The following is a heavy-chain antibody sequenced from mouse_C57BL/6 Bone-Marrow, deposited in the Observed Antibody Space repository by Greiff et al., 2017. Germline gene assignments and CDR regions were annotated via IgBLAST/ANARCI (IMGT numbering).Heavy chain of an antibody. J-gene: IGHJ1*03. CDR2: IRYSGGT. D-gene: IGHD2-12*01. CDR3: ARVGRLRRGYFDV. CDR1: GYSITSGYD. V-gene: IGHV3-1*01. Sequence: EVKLLESGPGMVKPSQSLSLTCTVTGYSITSGYDWHLIRHFPGSKLEIMGYIRYSGGTNYNQSLKSRISLTHDTSTNTFFLKLNSVTTEDTAAYYGARVGRLRRGYFDVWGTGTTVTVSS.